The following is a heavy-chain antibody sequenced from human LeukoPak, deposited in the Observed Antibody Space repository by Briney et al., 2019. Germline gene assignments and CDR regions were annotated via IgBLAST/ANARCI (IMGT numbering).Heavy chain of an antibody. Sequence: GASVKVSCKASGYTFTGYYMHWVRQAPGQGLEWMGIINPSGGSTSYAQKFQGRVTMTRDMSTSTVYMELSSLRSEDTAVYYCARDPTSNYYDSSGFGTIYYYYYMDVWGKGTTVTVSS. J-gene: IGHJ6*03. CDR1: GYTFTGYY. D-gene: IGHD3-22*01. CDR2: INPSGGST. V-gene: IGHV1-46*01. CDR3: ARDPTSNYYDSSGFGTIYYYYYMDV.